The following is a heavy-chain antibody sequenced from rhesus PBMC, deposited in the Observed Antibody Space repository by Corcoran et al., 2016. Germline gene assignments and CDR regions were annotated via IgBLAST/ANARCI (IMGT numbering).Heavy chain of an antibody. J-gene: IGHJ4*01. D-gene: IGHD4-29*01. CDR1: GFTFSDYY. CDR2: FCNIVISA. Sequence: EVQLVESGGGLAKPGGSLRLSGAASGFTFSDYYMDGVRQAPGKGLEWFSRFCNIVISAWYADSVKGRFTVSRENAKNTLFLQMGGLRAEDTAVYYCARADYGIDYWGQGVLVTVSS. V-gene: IGHV3-178*01. CDR3: ARADYGIDY.